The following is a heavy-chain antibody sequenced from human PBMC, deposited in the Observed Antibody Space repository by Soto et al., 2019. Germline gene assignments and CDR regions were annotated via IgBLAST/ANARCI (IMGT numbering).Heavy chain of an antibody. J-gene: IGHJ6*02. D-gene: IGHD3-3*01. CDR3: ARGGTIFGVVIEYYYYYGMDV. CDR1: GYTFTSYY. Sequence: ASVKVSCKASGYTFTSYYMHWVRQAAGQVLEWMGIINPSGGSTSYAQKFQGRVTMTRDTSTSTVYMELSSLRSEDTAVYYCARGGTIFGVVIEYYYYYGMDVWGQGTTVTVSS. CDR2: INPSGGST. V-gene: IGHV1-46*01.